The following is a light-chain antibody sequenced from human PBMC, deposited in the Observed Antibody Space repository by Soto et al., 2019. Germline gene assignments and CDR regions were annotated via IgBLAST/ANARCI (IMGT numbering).Light chain of an antibody. CDR2: DVS. J-gene: IGLJ3*02. V-gene: IGLV2-14*03. CDR3: AAYTTSSTLV. CDR1: SADVGAFDY. Sequence: QSAPTQPASVSGSPGQSITISCAGTSADVGAFDYVSWHQHHPGKVPKLMIYDVSDRPSGVSTRFSGSKSANMASLTISGLQPDDEADYYCAAYTTSSTLVFGGGTKLTVL.